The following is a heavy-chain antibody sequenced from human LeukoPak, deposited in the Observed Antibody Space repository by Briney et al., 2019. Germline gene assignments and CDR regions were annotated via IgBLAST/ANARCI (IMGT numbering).Heavy chain of an antibody. D-gene: IGHD4-23*01. V-gene: IGHV3-74*01. J-gene: IGHJ3*02. CDR1: GFTFSSYW. CDR2: INSDGSST. Sequence: GGSLRLSCAASGFTFSSYWMHWVRQAPGKGLVWVSLINSDGSSTSYADSAKGRFTISRDNAKNTLYVQMNSLRAEDTAVYYCPRAGGGGLKTAAFDIWCQGTMVTVSS. CDR3: PRAGGGGLKTAAFDI.